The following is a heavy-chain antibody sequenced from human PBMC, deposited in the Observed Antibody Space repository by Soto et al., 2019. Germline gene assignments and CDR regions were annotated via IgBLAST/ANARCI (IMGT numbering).Heavy chain of an antibody. D-gene: IGHD3-22*01. CDR3: TRDGTLYDSSAYYYLY. CDR2: IIPMFAKA. J-gene: IGHJ4*02. CDR1: GGTVSRYG. Sequence: GASVKVSCKASGGTVSRYGISWVRQAPGQGLEWMGGIIPMFAKANYAQKFQDRVTITADESTGTAYMELRSLRFEDTAVYYCTRDGTLYDSSAYYYLYWGQGTLVTVSS. V-gene: IGHV1-69*13.